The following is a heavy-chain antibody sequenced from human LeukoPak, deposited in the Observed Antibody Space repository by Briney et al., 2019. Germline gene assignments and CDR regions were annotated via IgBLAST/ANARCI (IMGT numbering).Heavy chain of an antibody. D-gene: IGHD3-10*01. CDR1: GGSFSGYY. CDR3: ARLKRYYGSGSYYKTFDY. Sequence: SETLSLTCAVYGGSFSGYYWSWIRQPPGKGLEWIGEINHSGGTNYNPSLKSRVTISVDTSKNQFSLKLSSVTAADTAVYYCARLKRYYGSGSYYKTFDYWGQGTLVTVSS. CDR2: INHSGGT. V-gene: IGHV4-34*01. J-gene: IGHJ4*02.